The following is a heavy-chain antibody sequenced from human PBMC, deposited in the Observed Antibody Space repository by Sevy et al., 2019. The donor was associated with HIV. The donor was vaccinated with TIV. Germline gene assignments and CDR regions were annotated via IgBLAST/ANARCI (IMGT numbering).Heavy chain of an antibody. CDR2: IKQDGSEK. CDR3: AREGYYDYIWGSYRYFNDY. Sequence: GGSLRLSCAASGFTFSNYWMTWVRQAPGKGLEWVAHIKQDGSEKHYVDSVKDRFTISRDNSKNSVYLQMNSLRAEDMAVYFCAREGYYDYIWGSYRYFNDYWGQGTLVTVSS. V-gene: IGHV3-7*03. CDR1: GFTFSNYW. D-gene: IGHD3-16*02. J-gene: IGHJ4*02.